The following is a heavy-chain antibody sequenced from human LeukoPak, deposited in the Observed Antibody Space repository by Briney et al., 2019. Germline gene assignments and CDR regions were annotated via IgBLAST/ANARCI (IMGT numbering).Heavy chain of an antibody. Sequence: EALSPTCPVLGGSISSYFRRWVRSPPRQGREWIGYMYYSGSTNYNPSLKNRVTISIDTSKNQFSLKLSSVTAADMAVYYCARGRTYVDYWGQGTLVTVSS. J-gene: IGHJ4*02. V-gene: IGHV4-59*08. CDR1: GGSISSYF. CDR2: MYYSGST. D-gene: IGHD1-26*01. CDR3: ARGRTYVDY.